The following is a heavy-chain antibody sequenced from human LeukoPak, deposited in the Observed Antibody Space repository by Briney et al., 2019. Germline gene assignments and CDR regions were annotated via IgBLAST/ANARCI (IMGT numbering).Heavy chain of an antibody. CDR2: ISGSGGSA. D-gene: IGHD6-19*01. J-gene: IGHJ4*02. Sequence: GGSLRLSCAASGFTFSSFEMSWVRQAPGKGLEWVSAISGSGGSAYYADSVKGRFTISRDNSRNSLSLQMNSLRAEDTALYYCAKSGYSSGWYRIWDYWGQGTLVTVSS. CDR3: AKSGYSSGWYRIWDY. CDR1: GFTFSSFE. V-gene: IGHV3-23*01.